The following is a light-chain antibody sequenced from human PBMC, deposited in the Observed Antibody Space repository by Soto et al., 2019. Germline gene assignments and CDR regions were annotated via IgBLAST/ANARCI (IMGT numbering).Light chain of an antibody. CDR3: CSYAVSYTFL. V-gene: IGLV2-11*01. Sequence: QSALTQPRSVSGSPGQSVTISCTGTSSDVGGYNYVSWYQQHPGKAPKLMIYDVSKRPSGVPDRFSGSKSGNTASLTISGLQAEDEADYYCCSYAVSYTFLFGGVTKITVL. CDR2: DVS. J-gene: IGLJ2*01. CDR1: SSDVGGYNY.